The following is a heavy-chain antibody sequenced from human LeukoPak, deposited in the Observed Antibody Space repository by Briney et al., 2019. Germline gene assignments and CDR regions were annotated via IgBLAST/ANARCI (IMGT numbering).Heavy chain of an antibody. Sequence: GGSLRLSCAASGFTFSTYGMSWVRQAPGKELEWVSVIYTGGGRYYADSVRGRFTISRDTSKNMVFLQMNSLRVEDTAVYYCARGIDYWGRGTLVTVSS. CDR3: ARGIDY. CDR2: IYTGGGR. CDR1: GFTFSTYG. V-gene: IGHV3-53*01. J-gene: IGHJ4*02.